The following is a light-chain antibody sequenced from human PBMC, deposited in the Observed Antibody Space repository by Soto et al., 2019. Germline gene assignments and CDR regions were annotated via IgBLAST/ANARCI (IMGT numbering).Light chain of an antibody. J-gene: IGKJ1*01. CDR1: HNIERW. CDR3: QQFAISPT. CDR2: DAS. Sequence: IQMTQSPSTLSASVGDRVTITCRASHNIERWMAWYQQKPGKAPSLLIFDASTLHSGVPSRFSGSGSGTDFTLTISSLQPDDFATYYCQQFAISPTFGQGPKVEVK. V-gene: IGKV1-5*01.